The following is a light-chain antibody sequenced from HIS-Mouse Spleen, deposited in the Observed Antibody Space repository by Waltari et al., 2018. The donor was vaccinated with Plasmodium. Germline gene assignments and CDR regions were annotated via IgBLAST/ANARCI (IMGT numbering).Light chain of an antibody. CDR1: SSDVGGYNY. V-gene: IGLV2-11*01. J-gene: IGLJ2*01. CDR3: CSYAGSYTLV. Sequence: QSALTQPRSVSGSPGQSVTISCTGTSSDVGGYNYVSWYQKHPGKAPKLMIYDVSKRPSGVPDRCSGSKSGNTASLTISGLQAEDEADYYCCSYAGSYTLVFGGGTKLTVL. CDR2: DVS.